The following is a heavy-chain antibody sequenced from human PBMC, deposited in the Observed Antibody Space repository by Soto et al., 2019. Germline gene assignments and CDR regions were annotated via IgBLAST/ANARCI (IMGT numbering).Heavy chain of an antibody. D-gene: IGHD3-3*01. J-gene: IGHJ4*02. V-gene: IGHV3-30-3*01. CDR2: ISYDGSNK. CDR3: ARDRDIITIFGVVFY. CDR1: GFTFSSYA. Sequence: GGSLRLSCAASGFTFSSYAMHWVRQAPGKGLEWVAVISYDGSNKYYADSVKGRFTISRDNSKNTLYLQMNSLRAEDTAVYYCARDRDIITIFGVVFYWGQGT.